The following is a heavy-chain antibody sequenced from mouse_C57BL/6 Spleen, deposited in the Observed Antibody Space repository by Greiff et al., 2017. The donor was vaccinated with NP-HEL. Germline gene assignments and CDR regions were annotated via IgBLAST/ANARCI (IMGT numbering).Heavy chain of an antibody. Sequence: EVQRVESEGGLVQPGSSMKLSCTASGFTFSDYYMAWVRQVPEKGLEWVANINYDGSSTYYLDSLKSRFIISRDNAKNILYLQMSSLKSEDTATYYCARDPHYYGSSYGYFDVWGTGTTVTVSS. CDR1: GFTFSDYY. CDR2: INYDGSST. D-gene: IGHD1-1*01. J-gene: IGHJ1*03. V-gene: IGHV5-16*01. CDR3: ARDPHYYGSSYGYFDV.